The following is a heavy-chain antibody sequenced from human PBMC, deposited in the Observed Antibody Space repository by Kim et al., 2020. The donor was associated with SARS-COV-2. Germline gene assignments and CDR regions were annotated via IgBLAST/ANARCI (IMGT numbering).Heavy chain of an antibody. CDR2: FFSSGNT. Sequence: SETLSLTCTVSGGSISSHYWNWIRQSPEKGLEWIGYFFSSGNTNYNPSLESRVTISVDTAKNQISLNLNSVTAADTAVYYCARGALYNYGMYVWGQGTTV. CDR3: ARGALYNYGMYV. V-gene: IGHV4-59*11. J-gene: IGHJ6*02. CDR1: GGSISSHY.